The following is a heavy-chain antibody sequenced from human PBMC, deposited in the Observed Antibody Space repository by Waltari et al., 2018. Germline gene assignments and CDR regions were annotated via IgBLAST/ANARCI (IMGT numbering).Heavy chain of an antibody. V-gene: IGHV3-21*01. D-gene: IGHD6-13*01. J-gene: IGHJ4*02. Sequence: EVQLVESGGGLVKPGGSLRLSCAASGFTFSSYSMNWVRQAPGKGLGWCESISSSSSYIYYADSVKGRFTISRDKAKNSLYLQMNSLRAEDTAVYYCGVAAAGTVYWGQGTLVTVSS. CDR3: GVAAAGTVY. CDR1: GFTFSSYS. CDR2: ISSSSSYI.